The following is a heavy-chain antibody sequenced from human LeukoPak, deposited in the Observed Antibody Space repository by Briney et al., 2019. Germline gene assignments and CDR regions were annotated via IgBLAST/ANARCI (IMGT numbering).Heavy chain of an antibody. CDR1: GGSIGSGIYS. CDR3: VRDRDYYDSGGYGNI. V-gene: IGHV4-30-2*01. J-gene: IGHJ4*02. CDR2: IFHTGST. D-gene: IGHD3-22*01. Sequence: SQTLSLTCSVSGGSIGSGIYSWSWIRQPPGKGLEWIGYIFHTGSTSYIPSLKSRVTISVDTSKNQFSLKLSSVTAADTAMYYCVRDRDYYDSGGYGNIWGQGTLVTVSS.